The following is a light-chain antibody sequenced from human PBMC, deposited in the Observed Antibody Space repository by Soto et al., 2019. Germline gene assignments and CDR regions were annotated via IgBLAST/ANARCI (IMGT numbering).Light chain of an antibody. CDR2: DAS. Sequence: EIVLTQSPATLSLSPGERATLSCRASQSVSSYLGWYQQRPGQAPRLLIYDASNRATGIPARFSGSGSGTDFTLTISGLEPEDFAVYYCQHRSNWPLTFGGGTKVEIK. J-gene: IGKJ4*01. CDR3: QHRSNWPLT. CDR1: QSVSSY. V-gene: IGKV3-11*01.